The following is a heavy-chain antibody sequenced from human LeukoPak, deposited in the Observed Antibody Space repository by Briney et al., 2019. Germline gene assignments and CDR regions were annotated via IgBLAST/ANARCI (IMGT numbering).Heavy chain of an antibody. Sequence: SETLSLTCTVSGGSISSYYWSWIRQPPGKGLEWIGYIYYSGSTNYNPSLKSRVTMSVDTSKNQFSLKLSSVTAADTAVYYCARNKRISSSWQKDAFDIWGQGTMVTVSS. D-gene: IGHD6-13*01. V-gene: IGHV4-59*12. J-gene: IGHJ3*02. CDR2: IYYSGST. CDR1: GGSISSYY. CDR3: ARNKRISSSWQKDAFDI.